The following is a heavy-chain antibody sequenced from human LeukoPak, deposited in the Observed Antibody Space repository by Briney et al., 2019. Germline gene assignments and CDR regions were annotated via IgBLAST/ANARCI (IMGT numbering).Heavy chain of an antibody. J-gene: IGHJ4*02. CDR2: IYHSGST. CDR1: GGSISSSSYY. Sequence: SETLSLTCTVSGGSISSSSYYWGWIRQPPGKGLEWIGEIYHSGSTNYNPSLKSRATISVDKSKNQFSLKLSSVTAADTAVYYCASTNSSGYFTFDYWGQGTLVTVSS. D-gene: IGHD3-22*01. CDR3: ASTNSSGYFTFDY. V-gene: IGHV4-39*07.